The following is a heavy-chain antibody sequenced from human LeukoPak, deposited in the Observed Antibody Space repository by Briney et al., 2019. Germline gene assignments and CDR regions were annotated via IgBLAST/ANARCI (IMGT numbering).Heavy chain of an antibody. V-gene: IGHV1-18*04. CDR3: ARALGYCSSTSCLPVFDY. CDR1: GYTITDYY. Sequence: ASVKVSCKASGYTITDYYLHWVRQAPGQGLEWMGWISAYNGNTNYAQKLQGRVTMTTDTSTSTAYMELSRLRSDDTAVYYCARALGYCSSTSCLPVFDYWGQGTLVTVSS. D-gene: IGHD2-2*01. CDR2: ISAYNGNT. J-gene: IGHJ4*02.